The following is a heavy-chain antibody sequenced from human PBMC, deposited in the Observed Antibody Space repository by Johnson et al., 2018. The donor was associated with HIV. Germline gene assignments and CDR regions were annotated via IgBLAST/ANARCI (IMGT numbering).Heavy chain of an antibody. Sequence: MLLVESGGGLVQPGGSLRLSCAASGFTFSSYDMHWVRQATGKGLEWVSTISGSGGATYYADSVKGRFTISRDNSKNTLYLQMNSLRVEDTAVYYCAKLTEQQLVRAAAFHVWGQGTIVTVSS. V-gene: IGHV3-23*04. J-gene: IGHJ3*01. CDR1: GFTFSSYD. CDR3: AKLTEQQLVRAAAFHV. CDR2: ISGSGGAT. D-gene: IGHD6-13*01.